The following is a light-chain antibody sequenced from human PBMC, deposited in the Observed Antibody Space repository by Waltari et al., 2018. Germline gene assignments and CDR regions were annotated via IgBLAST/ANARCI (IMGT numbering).Light chain of an antibody. Sequence: QSVLTQPPSASGTPGLGVTISCSGSSPNIGSNYVYWYQQLPGTAPKLLIYRNDQRPSGVPARFSGSKSGTSASLDISGLRSEDEADYHCATWDDNLSHWVFGGGTKMTVL. CDR2: RND. J-gene: IGLJ3*02. CDR1: SPNIGSNY. V-gene: IGLV1-47*01. CDR3: ATWDDNLSHWV.